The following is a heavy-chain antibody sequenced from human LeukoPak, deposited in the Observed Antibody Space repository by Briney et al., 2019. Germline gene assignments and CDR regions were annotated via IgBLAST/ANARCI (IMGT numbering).Heavy chain of an antibody. CDR3: ARDRLKTSFGDDNDAFDI. J-gene: IGHJ3*02. Sequence: GASVKVSCKASGGTFSSYAISWVRQAPGQGLEWMGRIIPILGIANYAQKFQGRVTITADKSTSTAYMELSSLRSEDTAVYYCARDRLKTSFGDDNDAFDIWGQGTMVTVSS. CDR1: GGTFSSYA. D-gene: IGHD5-12*01. CDR2: IIPILGIA. V-gene: IGHV1-69*04.